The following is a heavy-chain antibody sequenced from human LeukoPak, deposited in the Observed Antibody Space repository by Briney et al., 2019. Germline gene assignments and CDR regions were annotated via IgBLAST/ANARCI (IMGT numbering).Heavy chain of an antibody. J-gene: IGHJ4*02. CDR3: ARDRNYYDNSGGGYFDY. Sequence: ASVKVSCKASGGTFSSYAISWVRQAPGHGLEWMGGIIPIFGTANYAQKFQGRVTITADESTSTAYMELSSLRSEDTAVYYCARDRNYYDNSGGGYFDYWGQGTLVTVSS. CDR1: GGTFSSYA. V-gene: IGHV1-69*13. CDR2: IIPIFGTA. D-gene: IGHD3-22*01.